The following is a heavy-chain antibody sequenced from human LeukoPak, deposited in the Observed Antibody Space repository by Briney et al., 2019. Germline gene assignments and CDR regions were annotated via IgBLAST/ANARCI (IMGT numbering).Heavy chain of an antibody. Sequence: GGSLRLSCAASGFTFDDYAMHWVRQAPGKGLEWVSGISWNSGSIGYADSVKGRFTISRDNAKNSLYLQMNSLRAEDMALYYCAKDIRRSGGSIDYWGQGTLVTVSS. J-gene: IGHJ4*02. D-gene: IGHD2-15*01. V-gene: IGHV3-9*03. CDR1: GFTFDDYA. CDR2: ISWNSGSI. CDR3: AKDIRRSGGSIDY.